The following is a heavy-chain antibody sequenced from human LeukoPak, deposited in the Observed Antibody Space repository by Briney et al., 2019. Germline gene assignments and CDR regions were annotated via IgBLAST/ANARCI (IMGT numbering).Heavy chain of an antibody. D-gene: IGHD3-16*02. CDR2: FNTYTWNP. Sequence: ASVKVSCKASGYSFTTYGMNWVPQAPGQGLEWMGWFNTYTWNPTYAQGFTGRFVFSMDTSVSTTYLQFSSLKAEDTALYYCARAYQRLGELSLPDYWGQGTLVTVSS. CDR1: GYSFTTYG. CDR3: ARAYQRLGELSLPDY. J-gene: IGHJ4*02. V-gene: IGHV7-81*01.